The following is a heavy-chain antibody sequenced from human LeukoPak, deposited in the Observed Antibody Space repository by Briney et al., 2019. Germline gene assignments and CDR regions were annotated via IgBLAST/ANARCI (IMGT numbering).Heavy chain of an antibody. CDR2: IKQDGSEK. V-gene: IGHV3-7*01. J-gene: IGHJ4*02. CDR3: ARVGGYSYGYGAFDY. Sequence: PGGSLGLSCAASGFTFSSYWMSWVRQAPGKGLEWVANIKQDGSEKYYVDSVKGRFTISRDNAKNSLYLQMNSLRAEDTAVYYCARVGGYSYGYGAFDYWGQGTLVTVSS. CDR1: GFTFSSYW. D-gene: IGHD5-18*01.